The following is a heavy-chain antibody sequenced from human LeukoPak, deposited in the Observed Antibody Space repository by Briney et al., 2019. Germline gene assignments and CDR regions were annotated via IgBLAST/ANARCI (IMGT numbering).Heavy chain of an antibody. CDR3: ARSLTYYYGSGSLGAFDP. CDR1: GGSISRYY. V-gene: IGHV4-4*07. J-gene: IGHJ5*02. Sequence: SETLSLTCTVSGGSISRYYWSWIRQPAGKGLEWIGRTYTSGSTNYNPSLKSRVTMSVDTSKSQFSLKLSSVTAADTAVYYCARSLTYYYGSGSLGAFDPWGQGTLVTVSS. D-gene: IGHD3-10*01. CDR2: TYTSGST.